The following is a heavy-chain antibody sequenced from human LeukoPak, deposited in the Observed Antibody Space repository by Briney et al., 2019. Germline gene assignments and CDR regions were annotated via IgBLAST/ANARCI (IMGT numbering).Heavy chain of an antibody. D-gene: IGHD5-18*01. V-gene: IGHV1-69*05. J-gene: IGHJ3*02. CDR3: ARDRVQLWPPAGAFDI. CDR1: GGTFSSYA. CDR2: IIPIFGTA. Sequence: ASVKVSCKASGGTFSSYAISWVRQAPGQGLEWMGGIIPIFGTANYAQKFQGRVTMTRDTSTSTVYMELSSLRSEDTAVYYCARDRVQLWPPAGAFDIWGQGTMVTVSS.